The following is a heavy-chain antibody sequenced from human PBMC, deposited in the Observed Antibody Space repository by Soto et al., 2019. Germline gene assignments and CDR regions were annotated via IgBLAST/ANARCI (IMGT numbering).Heavy chain of an antibody. J-gene: IGHJ4*02. Sequence: LPETLSLTCTVSGGSISSYYWSWIRQPPGKGLEWIGYIYYSGSTNYNPSLKSRVTISVDTSKNQFSLKLSSVTAADTAVYYCARGTFFAQYYFDYWGQGTLVTVSS. CDR3: ARGTFFAQYYFDY. V-gene: IGHV4-59*01. CDR1: GGSISSYY. D-gene: IGHD3-3*02. CDR2: IYYSGST.